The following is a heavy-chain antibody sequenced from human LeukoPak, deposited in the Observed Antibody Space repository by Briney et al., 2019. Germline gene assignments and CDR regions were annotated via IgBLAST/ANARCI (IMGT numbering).Heavy chain of an antibody. CDR3: ARAVSVGATGYYFDY. CDR2: IKNDGSST. J-gene: IGHJ4*02. D-gene: IGHD1-26*01. Sequence: PGGSLRLSCAASGVTFSRYWMHWVRQAPGKGLVWVSRIKNDGSSTTYADAVKGRFTISRDNAKNTLYLQMNSLRAEDTAVYYCARAVSVGATGYYFDYWGQGTLVTVSS. CDR1: GVTFSRYW. V-gene: IGHV3-74*01.